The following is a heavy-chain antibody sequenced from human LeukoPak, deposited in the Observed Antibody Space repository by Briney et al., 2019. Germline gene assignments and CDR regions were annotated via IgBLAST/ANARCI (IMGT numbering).Heavy chain of an antibody. Sequence: GRSLRLSCAASGFTFDDYAMHWVRQAPGKGLEWVSGISWNSGSIGYADSVKGRFTISRDNAKNSLYLQMNSLRAEDTALYYCAKAVKGGIVVSDAFDIWGQGTMVTVSS. V-gene: IGHV3-9*01. CDR1: GFTFDDYA. CDR3: AKAVKGGIVVSDAFDI. D-gene: IGHD3-22*01. J-gene: IGHJ3*02. CDR2: ISWNSGSI.